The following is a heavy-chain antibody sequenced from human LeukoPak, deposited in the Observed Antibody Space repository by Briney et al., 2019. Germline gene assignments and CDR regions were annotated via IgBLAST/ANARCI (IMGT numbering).Heavy chain of an antibody. V-gene: IGHV4-4*07. CDR2: IYTSGST. Sequence: SETLSLTCTVSGGSISSYYWSWIRQPAGKGLEWIGRIYTSGSTNYNPSLKSRVTMSVDTSKNQFSLKLSSVTAADTAVYYCARNSDDSSGYWEYYFDYWGQGTLVTVSS. J-gene: IGHJ4*02. D-gene: IGHD3-22*01. CDR1: GGSISSYY. CDR3: ARNSDDSSGYWEYYFDY.